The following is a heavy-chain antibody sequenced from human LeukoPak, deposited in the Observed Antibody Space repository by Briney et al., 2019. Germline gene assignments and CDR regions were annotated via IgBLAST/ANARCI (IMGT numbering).Heavy chain of an antibody. J-gene: IGHJ4*02. CDR2: IYYSGST. V-gene: IGHV4-59*05. D-gene: IGHD6-6*01. CDR3: ARGRPGSSSSQFDY. Sequence: PSETLSLTCTVSGGSISSYYWSWIRQPPGKGLEWIGSIYYSGSTYYNPSLKSRVTISVDTSKNQFSLKLSSVTAADTAVYYCARGRPGSSSSQFDYWGQGTLVTVSS. CDR1: GGSISSYY.